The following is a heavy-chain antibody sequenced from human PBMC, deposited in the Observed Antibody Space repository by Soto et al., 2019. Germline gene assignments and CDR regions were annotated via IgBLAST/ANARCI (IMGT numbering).Heavy chain of an antibody. V-gene: IGHV1-3*01. J-gene: IGHJ6*02. CDR3: ARDWYYFDSSGYSKPIYYYYYGMDV. CDR1: GYTFTRYT. D-gene: IGHD3-22*01. Sequence: ASVKVSCKASGYTFTRYTMNWVRQAPGQRLEWMGWINPDNGNTKSSQKFQDRVIITRDTSASTAYMDLSSLRSEDTAVYYCARDWYYFDSSGYSKPIYYYYYGMDVWGQGTTVTVSS. CDR2: INPDNGNT.